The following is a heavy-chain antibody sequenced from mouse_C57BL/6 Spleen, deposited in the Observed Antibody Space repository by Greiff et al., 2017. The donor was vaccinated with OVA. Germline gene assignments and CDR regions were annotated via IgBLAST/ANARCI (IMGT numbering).Heavy chain of an antibody. V-gene: IGHV1-15*01. CDR2: IDPETGGT. D-gene: IGHD1-1*01. CDR3: TRYYYGSGGWYFDV. J-gene: IGHJ1*03. CDR1: GYTFTDYE. Sequence: QVQLQQSGAELVRPGASVTLSCKASGYTFTDYEMHWVKQTPVHGLEWIGAIDPETGGTAYNQKFKGKAILTADKSSSTAYMELRSLTSEDSAVYYCTRYYYGSGGWYFDVWGTGTTVTVSS.